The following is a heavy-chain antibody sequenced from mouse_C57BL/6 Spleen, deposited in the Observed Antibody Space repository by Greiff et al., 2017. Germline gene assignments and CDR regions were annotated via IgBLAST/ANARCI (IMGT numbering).Heavy chain of an antibody. CDR2: INPSGGYT. CDR1: GYTFTSYT. CDR3: ARRADLWYFDV. D-gene: IGHD3-3*01. V-gene: IGHV1-4*01. J-gene: IGHJ1*03. Sequence: QVQLQQSGAELARPGASVKMSCKASGYTFTSYTMHWVKQRPGQGLEWIGYINPSGGYTNYNQKFKDKATLTGDKSSSTAYMQLSSLTSEESEVYYCARRADLWYFDVWGTGTTVTVSS.